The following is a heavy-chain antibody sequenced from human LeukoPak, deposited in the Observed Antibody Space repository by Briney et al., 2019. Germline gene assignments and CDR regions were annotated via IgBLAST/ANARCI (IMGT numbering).Heavy chain of an antibody. Sequence: GASVKVSCKASGYTFTSYDINWVRQATGQGLEWMGWMNPNSGNTGYAQKFQGRVTITRNTSISTAYMELSSLRSEDTAVYYCARAPSWGGLSSGSYYFDYWGQGTLVTVS. CDR2: MNPNSGNT. V-gene: IGHV1-8*03. CDR3: ARAPSWGGLSSGSYYFDY. CDR1: GYTFTSYD. D-gene: IGHD6-19*01. J-gene: IGHJ4*02.